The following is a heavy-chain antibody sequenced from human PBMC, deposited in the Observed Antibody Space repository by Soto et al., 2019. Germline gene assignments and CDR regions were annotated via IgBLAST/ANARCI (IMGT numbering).Heavy chain of an antibody. J-gene: IGHJ6*02. CDR3: ASQGGHRLLTRYYYYGMDV. CDR1: GYTFTSYA. CDR2: INAGNGNA. Sequence: VASVKVSCKASGYTFTSYAMHWVRQAPGQRLEWMGWINAGNGNAKYSQKFQGRVTITRDTSASTAYMELSSLRSEDTAVYYCASQGGHRLLTRYYYYGMDVCGQGPTVTVSS. D-gene: IGHD1-26*01. V-gene: IGHV1-3*01.